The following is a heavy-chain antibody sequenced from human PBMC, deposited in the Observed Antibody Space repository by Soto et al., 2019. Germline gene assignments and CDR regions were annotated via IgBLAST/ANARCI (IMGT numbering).Heavy chain of an antibody. J-gene: IGHJ6*02. Sequence: QLRESGPGQVSPSETLSLTCSVSGASIDDRGHHWSWLRRSPGRGLEWIGSVYHDGTNSYNPSLKSRVSVSGDTSQNQFSLRLASVTAADTAVYYCARDKGISVVGFFRKDPYFGLDVWGPGTTVTVSS. CDR3: ARDKGISVVGFFRKDPYFGLDV. CDR1: GASIDDRGHH. CDR2: VYHDGTN. V-gene: IGHV4-39*02. D-gene: IGHD6-19*01.